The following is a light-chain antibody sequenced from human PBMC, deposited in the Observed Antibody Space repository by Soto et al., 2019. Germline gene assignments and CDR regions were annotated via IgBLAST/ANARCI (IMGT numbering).Light chain of an antibody. V-gene: IGKV3-15*01. CDR2: DSS. CDR1: QSVSTY. CDR3: QQYNDWPPWT. Sequence: EAVMTQSPATLSVSPGERATLSCRASQSVSTYLAWYQQKPGQAPRLLIYDSSTRAAGIPARFSGTGSGTDFTLTISSLQSEDFAVYYCQQYNDWPPWTFGQGTRVEIK. J-gene: IGKJ1*01.